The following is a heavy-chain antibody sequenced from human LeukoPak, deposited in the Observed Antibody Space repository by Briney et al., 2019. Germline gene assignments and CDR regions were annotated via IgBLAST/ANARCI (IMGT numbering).Heavy chain of an antibody. J-gene: IGHJ3*02. CDR3: ARVVTIFGVVIGRAFDI. CDR1: GYTFTSYD. CDR2: MSPNSGNT. D-gene: IGHD3-3*01. V-gene: IGHV1-8*01. Sequence: ASVKVSCKASGYTFTSYDINWVRQATGQGLEWMGWMSPNSGNTGYAQKFQGRVTMTRNTSISTAYMELSSLRSEDTAVYYCARVVTIFGVVIGRAFDIWGQGTMVTVSS.